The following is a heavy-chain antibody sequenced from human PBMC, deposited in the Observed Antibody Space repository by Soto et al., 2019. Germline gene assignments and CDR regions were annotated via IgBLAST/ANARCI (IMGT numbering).Heavy chain of an antibody. D-gene: IGHD3-3*01. CDR3: RGVGITIFGAVTSGPFFDF. V-gene: IGHV4-31*01. CDR2: IYYSGST. Sequence: QVQLQESGPGLVKPSQNLSLTCTVSGGSFSSGGYFWTWIRQRPGKGLEWIGYIYYSGSTFYNPSXXXXXXXXXXXXXXXXXXXXXXXXXXXXVYYCARGVGITIFGAVTSGPFFDFWGQGTLVTVSS. CDR1: GGSFSSGGYF. J-gene: IGHJ4*02.